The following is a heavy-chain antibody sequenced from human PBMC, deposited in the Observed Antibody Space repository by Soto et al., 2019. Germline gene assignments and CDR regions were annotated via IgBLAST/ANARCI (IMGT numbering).Heavy chain of an antibody. J-gene: IGHJ4*02. CDR3: ARHEHDILPGYYSFDY. Sequence: PSETLSLTCAVYGGSFSGYYWSWIRQPPGKGLEWIGSIYYSGSTYYNPSLKSRVTISVDTSKNQFSLKLSSVTAADTAVYYCARHEHDILPGYYSFDYWGQGTLVTVSS. CDR1: GGSFSGYY. CDR2: IYYSGST. V-gene: IGHV4-59*08. D-gene: IGHD3-9*01.